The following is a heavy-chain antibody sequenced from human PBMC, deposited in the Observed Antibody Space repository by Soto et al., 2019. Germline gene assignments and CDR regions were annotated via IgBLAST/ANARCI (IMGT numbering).Heavy chain of an antibody. Sequence: NPSETLSLTCTVSGGSISSYYWSWIRQPPGKGLEWIGYIYYSGSTNYNPSLKSRVTISVDTSKNQFSLKLSSVTAADTAVYYCARGSSSWTLSGWSYFDYWGQGTLVTVSS. CDR1: GGSISSYY. CDR2: IYYSGST. J-gene: IGHJ4*02. CDR3: ARGSSSWTLSGWSYFDY. D-gene: IGHD6-13*01. V-gene: IGHV4-59*01.